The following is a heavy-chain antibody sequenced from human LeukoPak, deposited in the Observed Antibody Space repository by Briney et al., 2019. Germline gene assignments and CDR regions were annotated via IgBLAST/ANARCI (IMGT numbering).Heavy chain of an antibody. J-gene: IGHJ4*02. CDR1: VFTFRSYA. V-gene: IGHV3-23*01. CDR3: AKDPPGIAVAGLDS. D-gene: IGHD6-19*01. Sequence: PGGSLRLSCAASVFTFRSYALRWGRAALGKGLESGSAIGGSVGSTYYADSVRGRFTISRDNSRNTLNLQMTSLRAEETAVYSCAKDPPGIAVAGLDSCGQGTLVTVSS. CDR2: IGGSVGST.